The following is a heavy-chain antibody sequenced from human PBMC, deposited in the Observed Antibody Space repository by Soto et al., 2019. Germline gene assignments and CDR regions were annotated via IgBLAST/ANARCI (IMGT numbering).Heavy chain of an antibody. CDR1: GGSISNYY. V-gene: IGHV4-59*01. CDR2: VYYSGNT. CDR3: AREVDTDMGGXGFYDAFDI. D-gene: IGHD5-18*01. Sequence: PSETLSLTCTVSGGSISNYYWSGIRQTPGKGLEWIGYVYYSGNTNYTPSLKNRVSISVDMSKNQFSLKLSSVTAADTAMYYCAREVDTDMGGXGFYDAFDIWGPGTMVTVSS. J-gene: IGHJ3*02.